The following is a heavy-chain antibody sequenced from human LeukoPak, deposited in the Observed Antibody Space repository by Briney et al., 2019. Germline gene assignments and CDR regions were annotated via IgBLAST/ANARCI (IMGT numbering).Heavy chain of an antibody. CDR3: ARGGVSDFDY. J-gene: IGHJ4*02. Sequence: SETLSLTCTVSGGSISSGSYYWNWIRQPAGKGLEWIGRFHTSGSTDYNPSLKSRVSISVDTSKNHFSLKLSSVTAADTAVYYCARGGVSDFDYWGQGTLVTVSS. D-gene: IGHD3-10*01. CDR1: GGSISSGSYY. V-gene: IGHV4-61*02. CDR2: FHTSGST.